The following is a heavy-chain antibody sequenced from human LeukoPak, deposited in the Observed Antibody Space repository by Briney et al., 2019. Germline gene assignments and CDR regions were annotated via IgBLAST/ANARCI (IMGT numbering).Heavy chain of an antibody. Sequence: SETLSLTCTVSGVSIYTCTFYWGWIRQPPGKGLEFIGNIYYNEDTFHNPSLKSRLTISVVTSTNQFSLRLSSVTAADTAVYYCARQLAAGNDGFDVWGQGAMATFSS. CDR2: IYYNEDT. J-gene: IGHJ3*01. V-gene: IGHV4-39*01. D-gene: IGHD1-1*01. CDR1: GVSIYTCTFY. CDR3: ARQLAAGNDGFDV.